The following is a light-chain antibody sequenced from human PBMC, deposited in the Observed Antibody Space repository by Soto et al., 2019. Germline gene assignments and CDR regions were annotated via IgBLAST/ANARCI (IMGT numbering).Light chain of an antibody. V-gene: IGKV3-20*01. J-gene: IGKJ1*01. CDR3: QQYGSSPGT. CDR1: QSVSSSY. CDR2: GAS. Sequence: EIVLTQSPGTLSLSPGERATLSCRASQSVSSSYLAWYQQKPGQAPRLLIYGASSRATGIPDRFSGSGAGKDFTLTISRLEPDDFAVYYCQQYGSSPGTLGQGTKVEIK.